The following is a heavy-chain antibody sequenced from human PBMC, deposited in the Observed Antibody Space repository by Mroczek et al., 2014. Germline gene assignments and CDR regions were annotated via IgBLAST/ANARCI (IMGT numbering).Heavy chain of an antibody. V-gene: IGHV1-18*01. CDR1: GYTFTSYG. CDR2: ISAYNGNT. CDR3: AREEEKDCSSTSCPPRH. D-gene: IGHD2-2*01. J-gene: IGHJ4*02. Sequence: VQLVESGAEVKKPGASVKVSCKASGYTFTSYGISWVRQAPGQGLEWMGWISAYNGNTNYAQKLQGRVTMTTDASTSTAYMELRSLRSDDTAVYYCAREEEKDCSSTSCPPRHWGQGTLVTVSS.